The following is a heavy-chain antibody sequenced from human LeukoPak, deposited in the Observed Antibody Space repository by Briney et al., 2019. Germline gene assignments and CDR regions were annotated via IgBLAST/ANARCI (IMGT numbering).Heavy chain of an antibody. V-gene: IGHV3-30*02. D-gene: IGHD3-3*01. CDR3: AKDPTDFWSGYFDPYYYYYMDV. CDR1: GFTFSSYG. J-gene: IGHJ6*03. CDR2: IRYDGSNK. Sequence: PGGSLRLSCAASGFTFSSYGMHWVRQAPGKGLEWVAFIRYDGSNKYYADFVKGRFTISRDNSKNTLYLQMNSLRAEDTAVYYCAKDPTDFWSGYFDPYYYYYMDVWGKGTTVTVSS.